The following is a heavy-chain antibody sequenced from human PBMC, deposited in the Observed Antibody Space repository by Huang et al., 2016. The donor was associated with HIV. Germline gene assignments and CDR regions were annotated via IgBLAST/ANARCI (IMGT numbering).Heavy chain of an antibody. V-gene: IGHV4-34*01. Sequence: QVRLHQWGTGVLKPSETLSLKCAVYGGSFNGHFWTWIRQSPGKGLGWIGEIDHRVTTSSNPSLKRRVTLSVDTSKSQFYLNVTSATATDTAMYFCARAKMTEGNSDSTWTYFDSWGQGTLVIVSS. CDR2: IDHRVTT. CDR3: ARAKMTEGNSDSTWTYFDS. D-gene: IGHD3-9*01. CDR1: GGSFNGHF. J-gene: IGHJ4*02.